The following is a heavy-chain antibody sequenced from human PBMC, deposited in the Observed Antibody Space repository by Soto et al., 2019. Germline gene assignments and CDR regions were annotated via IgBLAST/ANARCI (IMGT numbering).Heavy chain of an antibody. Sequence: QVQLVQSGAEVKKPGSSVKVSCKASGGTFSSYAISWVRQAPGQGLEWMGGIIPIFGTANYAQKFQGRVTIPAAESPSTAYMELSSLRSEDTAVYSCARAGDWNYLRNWFDPWGQGTLVTVSS. V-gene: IGHV1-69*01. D-gene: IGHD1-7*01. CDR1: GGTFSSYA. J-gene: IGHJ5*02. CDR2: IIPIFGTA. CDR3: ARAGDWNYLRNWFDP.